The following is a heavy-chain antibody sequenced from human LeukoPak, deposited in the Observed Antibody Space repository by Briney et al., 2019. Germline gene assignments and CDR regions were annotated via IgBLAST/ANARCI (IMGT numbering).Heavy chain of an antibody. Sequence: ASVKVSCKASGYIFTSYYMHWVRQAPGQGLEWMGIINPSGGSTRYAQKFQGRVTMTRNTSTSTVHMQLSSLKSEDTAVYYGARDVIAAAGTNWYFDLWGRGTLVTVSS. D-gene: IGHD6-13*01. CDR1: GYIFTSYY. CDR2: INPSGGST. V-gene: IGHV1-46*01. CDR3: ARDVIAAAGTNWYFDL. J-gene: IGHJ2*01.